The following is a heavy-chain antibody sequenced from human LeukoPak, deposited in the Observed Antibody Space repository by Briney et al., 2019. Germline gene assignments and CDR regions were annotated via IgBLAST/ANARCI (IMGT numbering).Heavy chain of an antibody. Sequence: PGGSLRLSCGASRFTFSSYSISWVRQAPGKGLEWISSISSDSTHIYYADSVKGRFTISRDNAQNSLYLQMNCLRDEDMAVYYCARDYYGDYYFDFWGQGALVTVSS. V-gene: IGHV3-21*06. CDR3: ARDYYGDYYFDF. CDR1: RFTFSSYS. CDR2: ISSDSTHI. D-gene: IGHD4-17*01. J-gene: IGHJ4*02.